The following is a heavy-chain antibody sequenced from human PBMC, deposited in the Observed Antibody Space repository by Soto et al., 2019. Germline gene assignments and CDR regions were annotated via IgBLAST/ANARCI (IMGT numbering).Heavy chain of an antibody. V-gene: IGHV1-2*02. CDR2: VKPHSGDA. J-gene: IGHJ3*02. CDR3: ARGFFIPMFGLVKGVGFDT. D-gene: IGHD3-3*01. CDR1: GYTFTTYY. Sequence: VQVVQSGAEVKKTGASVKVSCTASGYTFTTYYMHWVRQAPGQGLEWMGWVKPHSGDAHYAQNFKGRVTMTRDTSFSTAYLELSRLNSDVTSVYYCARGFFIPMFGLVKGVGFDTWGQGTMVTVSS.